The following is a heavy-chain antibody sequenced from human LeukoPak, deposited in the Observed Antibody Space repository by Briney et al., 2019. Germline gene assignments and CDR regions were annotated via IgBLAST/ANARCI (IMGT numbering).Heavy chain of an antibody. J-gene: IGHJ5*02. CDR2: ISVYNGNT. Sequence: GASVKVSCKASGYAFTNYAISWVRQAPGQGLEWMGWISVYNGNTIYAQKLQGRVTMTADTSTSTAYMELSSLRSEDTAVYYCARVGGYCTNGICYTGWFDPWGQGTLVTVSS. CDR3: ARVGGYCTNGICYTGWFDP. CDR1: GYAFTNYA. D-gene: IGHD2-8*01. V-gene: IGHV1-18*01.